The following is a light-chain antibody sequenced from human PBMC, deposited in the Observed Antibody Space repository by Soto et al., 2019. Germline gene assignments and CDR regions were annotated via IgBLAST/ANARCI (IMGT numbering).Light chain of an antibody. J-gene: IGKJ1*01. CDR3: QQYGSSPWT. V-gene: IGKV3-20*01. CDR2: GAS. Sequence: EIVLTQSPGTLSLSPGERATLSCRASQSVSRGYFSWYQQTPGRAPRLLIYGASIRATGVPDRFSGSGSGTDFTLTISRLEPEDFAVYYCQQYGSSPWTFGQGTKVEIK. CDR1: QSVSRGY.